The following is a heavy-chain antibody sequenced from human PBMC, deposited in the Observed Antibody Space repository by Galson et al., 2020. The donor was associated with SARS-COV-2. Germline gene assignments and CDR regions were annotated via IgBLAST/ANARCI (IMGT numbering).Heavy chain of an antibody. CDR2: IDDSGST. D-gene: IGHD5-18*01. Sequence: ASETLSLTCTVSGGSIRSGGYFWNWIRQHPGKGLEWIGDIDDSGSTHYNPSLKSRVTISVDTSKNQFSLKLSSVTAADTAVYYCARDRGKIELWKTGGGFDHWGQGTLVNVSS. CDR1: GGSIRSGGYF. J-gene: IGHJ4*02. V-gene: IGHV4-31*03. CDR3: ARDRGKIELWKTGGGFDH.